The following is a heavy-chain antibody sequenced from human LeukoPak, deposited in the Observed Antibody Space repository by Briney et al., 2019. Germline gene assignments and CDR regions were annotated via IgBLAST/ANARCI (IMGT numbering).Heavy chain of an antibody. CDR2: INHSGST. Sequence: PSETLSLTCGVYGGSFSDDHWTWIRQPPGKGLEWIGEINHSGSTNYNVSLKSRVTISVDTPKNQFSLTLSSVTAADTAVYYCARIYGWGYYYMDVWGKGTTVTVSS. D-gene: IGHD6-19*01. CDR3: ARIYGWGYYYMDV. CDR1: GGSFSDDH. V-gene: IGHV4-34*01. J-gene: IGHJ6*03.